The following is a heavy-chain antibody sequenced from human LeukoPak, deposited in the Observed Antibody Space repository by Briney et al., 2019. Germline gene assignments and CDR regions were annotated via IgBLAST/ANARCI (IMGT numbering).Heavy chain of an antibody. CDR3: ARCYYDSSGYYYGAFDI. J-gene: IGHJ3*02. CDR2: IYTSGST. D-gene: IGHD3-22*01. V-gene: IGHV4-61*02. Sequence: SQTLSLTCTVSGGSISSGSYYWSWIRQPAGKGLEWIGRIYTSGSTNYNPSLKSRVTISVETSKNQFSLKLSSVTAADTAVYYCARCYYDSSGYYYGAFDIWGQGTMVTVSS. CDR1: GGSISSGSYY.